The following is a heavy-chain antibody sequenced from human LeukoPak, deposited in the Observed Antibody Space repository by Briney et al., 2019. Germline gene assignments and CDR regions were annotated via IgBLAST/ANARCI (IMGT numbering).Heavy chain of an antibody. V-gene: IGHV3-7*01. D-gene: IGHD5-24*01. CDR2: INPDGSQK. Sequence: GGSLRLSCEASGFTFSGNWMSWVRQAPGKGLEWVASINPDGSQKLYVDSVKGRFTISRDNTKSSLYLQMNSLGAEDTAMYYCARLLGTATTYDSWGQGTRVTVSS. CDR3: ARLLGTATTYDS. J-gene: IGHJ4*02. CDR1: GFTFSGNW.